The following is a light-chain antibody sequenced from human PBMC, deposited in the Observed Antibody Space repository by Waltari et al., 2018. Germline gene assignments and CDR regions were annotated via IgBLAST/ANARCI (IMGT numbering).Light chain of an antibody. CDR1: QSVRGTY. J-gene: IGKJ2*01. V-gene: IGKV3-20*01. Sequence: EIVLTQSPGTLSLSPGEGVTLSCRASQSVRGTYLAWYQQKPGQAPRLLIYGASNRATGTPHRFSGSGSGTFFTLTITGLEPEDFAVYYCQHYGTSYTFGQWTMLEI. CDR2: GAS. CDR3: QHYGTSYT.